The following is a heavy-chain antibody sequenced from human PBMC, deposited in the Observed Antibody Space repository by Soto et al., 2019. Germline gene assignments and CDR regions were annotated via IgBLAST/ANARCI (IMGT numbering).Heavy chain of an antibody. CDR2: ISGSGGST. V-gene: IGHV3-23*01. J-gene: IGHJ3*01. CDR1: GFTFSSYA. CDR3: ARTVVTDMAIS. D-gene: IGHD5-18*01. Sequence: EVQLLESGGGLVQPGGSLRLSCAASGFTFSSYAMSWVRQAPGKGLEWVSAISGSGGSTYYADSVKGRLTISRDNSKNRLYLQMTSLRAEDTAVYYCARTVVTDMAISWCQGTMVTVSS.